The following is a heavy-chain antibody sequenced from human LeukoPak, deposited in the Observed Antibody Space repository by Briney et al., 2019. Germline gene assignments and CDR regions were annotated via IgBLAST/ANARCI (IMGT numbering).Heavy chain of an antibody. Sequence: GGSLRLSCAASGFTFSSYEMNWVRQAPGKGLEWVSYISSGGETIYYADSVNGRFTLSRDNAKNSLYLQMNSLRGEDTAVYYCARDARSVRGVIPYFDYWGQGTLVTVSS. D-gene: IGHD3-10*01. CDR1: GFTFSSYE. V-gene: IGHV3-48*03. CDR3: ARDARSVRGVIPYFDY. CDR2: ISSGGETI. J-gene: IGHJ4*02.